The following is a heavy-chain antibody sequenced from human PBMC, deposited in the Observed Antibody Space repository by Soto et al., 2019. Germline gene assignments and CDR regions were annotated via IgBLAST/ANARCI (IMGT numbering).Heavy chain of an antibody. CDR1: GFTFDDYA. Sequence: EVQLVESGGGLVQPGRSLRLSCAASGFTFDDYAMHWVRQAPGKGLEWVSGISWNSGSIGYADSVKGRFTISRDNAKNSLYLQMNSRRAEDTAWYYCANDMWGKLLARDYGMDVWGQGATVTVSS. J-gene: IGHJ6*02. CDR3: ANDMWGKLLARDYGMDV. V-gene: IGHV3-9*01. D-gene: IGHD1-26*01. CDR2: ISWNSGSI.